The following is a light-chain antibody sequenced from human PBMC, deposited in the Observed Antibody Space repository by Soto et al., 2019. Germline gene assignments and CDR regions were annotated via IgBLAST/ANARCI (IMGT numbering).Light chain of an antibody. CDR1: QNIYKN. CDR3: QQWDDWTRT. V-gene: IGKV3-15*01. J-gene: IGKJ5*01. Sequence: DIVITQSPATLSESPGERVSLCCRASQNIYKNLAWYQQKPGQAPRLLIFGASTRATGIPARFSVSGSGTEFTLTISSLQYEDFAVYDGQQWDDWTRTFGQGTRLEIK. CDR2: GAS.